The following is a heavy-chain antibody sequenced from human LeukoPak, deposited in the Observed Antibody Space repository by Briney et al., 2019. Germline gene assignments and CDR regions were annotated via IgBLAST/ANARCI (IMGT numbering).Heavy chain of an antibody. Sequence: SETLSLTCTVSGGSVSSGSYYWSWIRQPPGKGLEWIGYISYSGSTYYKPSLKSRVTISVDTSKNQFSLKLTSVTAADTAVYSCAGGGEGYINVNGGQGPLFPVP. J-gene: IGHJ4*02. CDR1: GGSVSSGSYY. V-gene: IGHV4-30-4*08. CDR3: AGGGEGYINVN. D-gene: IGHD5-24*01. CDR2: ISYSGST.